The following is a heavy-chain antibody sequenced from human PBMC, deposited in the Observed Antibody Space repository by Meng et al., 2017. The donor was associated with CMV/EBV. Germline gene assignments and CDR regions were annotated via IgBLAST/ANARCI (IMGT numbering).Heavy chain of an antibody. J-gene: IGHJ6*02. V-gene: IGHV1-69*05. CDR1: TVSSYA. CDR2: IIPIFGTA. Sequence: TVSSYAISGVRQAPGQGLEWMGGIIPIFGTANYAQKFQGRVTITTDESTSTAYMELSSLRSEDTAVYYCASSRITIFDDYYYYGMDVWGQGTTVTVSS. CDR3: ASSRITIFDDYYYYGMDV. D-gene: IGHD3-3*01.